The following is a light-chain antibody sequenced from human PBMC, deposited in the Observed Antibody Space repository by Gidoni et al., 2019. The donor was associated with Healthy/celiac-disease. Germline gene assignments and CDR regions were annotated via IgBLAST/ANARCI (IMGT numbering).Light chain of an antibody. CDR3: NSRDSSGNHLRV. CDR2: GKN. J-gene: IGLJ2*01. CDR1: SLRSYY. Sequence: SSELTQDPAASVALGQTVRITCQGDSLRSYYASWYQQKPGQAPVLVIYGKNNRPSGIPYRFSGSSSGNTASLTITGAQAEDEADYYCNSRDSSGNHLRVFGGGTKLTVL. V-gene: IGLV3-19*01.